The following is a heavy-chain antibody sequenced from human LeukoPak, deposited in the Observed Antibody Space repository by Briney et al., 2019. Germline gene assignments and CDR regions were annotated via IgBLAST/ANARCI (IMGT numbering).Heavy chain of an antibody. CDR1: GYTLTELS. V-gene: IGHV1-24*01. CDR3: AKGGRDYGDSSGTD. D-gene: IGHD4-23*01. CDR2: FDPEDGET. J-gene: IGHJ4*02. Sequence: GASVKVSCKVSGYTLTELSMHWVRQAPGKGLEWMGGFDPEDGETIYAQMFQGRVILTRDTSTRTVYMELYSLRSEDTAVYYCAKGGRDYGDSSGTDWGQGTLVTVSS.